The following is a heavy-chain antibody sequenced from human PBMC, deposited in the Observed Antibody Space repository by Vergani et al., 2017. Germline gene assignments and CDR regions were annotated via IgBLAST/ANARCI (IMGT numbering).Heavy chain of an antibody. CDR3: ARANYYYDSSGLSVGAFDI. V-gene: IGHV1-69*01. J-gene: IGHJ3*02. CDR2: IIPIFGTA. D-gene: IGHD3-22*01. Sequence: QVQLVQSGAEVKKPGSSVKVFCKASGGTFSSYAISWVRQAPGQGLEWLGGIIPIFGTANYAQKFQGRVTITADESTSTAYMELSSLRSEDTAVYYCARANYYYDSSGLSVGAFDIWGQGTMVTVSS. CDR1: GGTFSSYA.